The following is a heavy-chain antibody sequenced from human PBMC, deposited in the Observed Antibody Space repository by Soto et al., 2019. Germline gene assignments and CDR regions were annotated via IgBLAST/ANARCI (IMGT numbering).Heavy chain of an antibody. CDR1: GYTFTSYG. CDR2: ISVYNGDT. J-gene: IGHJ4*02. V-gene: IGHV1-18*04. Sequence: QVQLVPSGAEVKKPGASVKVSCKASGYTFTSYGISWVRQAPGQGLEWMGWISVYNGDTKYAQKLQGRVTMTTDTSTSTAYMELRSLRSDDTAVYYCAKSSGAVAGYYFDYWGQGTLVTVSS. CDR3: AKSSGAVAGYYFDY. D-gene: IGHD6-19*01.